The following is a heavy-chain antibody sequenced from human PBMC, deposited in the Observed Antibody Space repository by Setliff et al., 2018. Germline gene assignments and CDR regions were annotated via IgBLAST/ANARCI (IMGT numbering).Heavy chain of an antibody. CDR1: GGSFSGYY. CDR3: ARQGGDYYDGSGYYYAPFDY. Sequence: SETLSLTCAVYGGSFSGYYWSWIRQSAGKGLEWIGRIYTGGSTNYNPSLKSRVTISVDTSKNQFSLKLSSVTAADTAVYYCARQGGDYYDGSGYYYAPFDYWGQGILVTVS. D-gene: IGHD3-22*01. J-gene: IGHJ4*02. CDR2: IYTGGST. V-gene: IGHV4-59*10.